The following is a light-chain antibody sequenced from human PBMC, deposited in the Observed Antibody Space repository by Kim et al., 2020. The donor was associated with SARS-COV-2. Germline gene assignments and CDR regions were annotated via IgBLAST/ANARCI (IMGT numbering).Light chain of an antibody. Sequence: EIVLTQSPATLSLSPGERATLSCRASQSVDNQLSWYKQKPGQAPRLLIYDVFNRATDIPARFSGSGSGTDFTLTISSLEPEDFAVYYCQQRYSWPRTFGQGTRLEIK. V-gene: IGKV3-11*01. CDR2: DVF. CDR3: QQRYSWPRT. J-gene: IGKJ5*01. CDR1: QSVDNQ.